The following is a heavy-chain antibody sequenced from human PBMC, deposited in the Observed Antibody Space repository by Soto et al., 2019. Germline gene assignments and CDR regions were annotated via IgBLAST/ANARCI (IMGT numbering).Heavy chain of an antibody. J-gene: IGHJ4*02. CDR3: AKGIAARETLFDY. Sequence: SLGLSCAASGFTFSSYAMSWVRQAPGKGLEWVSAISGSGGSTYYADSVKGRFTISRDNSKNTLYLQMNSLRAEDTAVYYCAKGIAARETLFDYWGQGTLVTVSS. CDR2: ISGSGGST. V-gene: IGHV3-23*01. D-gene: IGHD6-6*01. CDR1: GFTFSSYA.